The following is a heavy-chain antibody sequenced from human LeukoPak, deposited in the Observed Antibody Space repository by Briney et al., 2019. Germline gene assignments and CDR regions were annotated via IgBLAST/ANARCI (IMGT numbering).Heavy chain of an antibody. CDR2: INHSGST. CDR3: AKDKQQQLVLEYYFDY. V-gene: IGHV4-34*01. CDR1: GGSFSGYY. D-gene: IGHD6-13*01. Sequence: PSETLSLTCAVYGGSFSGYYWSWIRQPPGKGLERIGEINHSGSTNYNPSLKSRVTISVDTSKNQFSLKLSSVTAADTAVYYCAKDKQQQLVLEYYFDYWGQGTLVTVSS. J-gene: IGHJ4*02.